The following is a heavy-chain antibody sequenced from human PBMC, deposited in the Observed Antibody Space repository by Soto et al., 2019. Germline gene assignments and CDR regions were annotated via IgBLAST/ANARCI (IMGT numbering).Heavy chain of an antibody. D-gene: IGHD2-15*01. CDR3: WRSRAFTLGLCFEGLDV. CDR2: IYPGDSDT. V-gene: IGHV5-51*01. CDR1: GYSFASYW. J-gene: IGHJ6*02. Sequence: GESLKISCQGSGYSFASYWIGWVRQMPGKELEWMGIIYPGDSDTKYSPSFQGQVTISADKSLRTAYLQWTSLKASDTDLYYYWRSRAFTLGLCFEGLDVLGQGASVTISS.